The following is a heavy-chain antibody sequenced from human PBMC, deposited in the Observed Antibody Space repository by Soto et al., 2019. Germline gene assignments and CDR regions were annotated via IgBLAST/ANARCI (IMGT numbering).Heavy chain of an antibody. D-gene: IGHD3-22*01. CDR3: ARVAAPLVVIFYFDY. CDR2: INAGNGNT. J-gene: IGHJ4*02. CDR1: GYTFTSYA. Sequence: ASVKVSCKASGYTFTSYAMHWVRQAPGQRLEWMGWINAGNGNTKYSQKFQGRVTITRDTSASTAYMELSSLRSEDTAVYYCARVAAPLVVIFYFDYWGQGTLVTVSS. V-gene: IGHV1-3*01.